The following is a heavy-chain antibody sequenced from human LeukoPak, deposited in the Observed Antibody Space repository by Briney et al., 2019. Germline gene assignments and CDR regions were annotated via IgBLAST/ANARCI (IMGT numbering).Heavy chain of an antibody. Sequence: GGSLRLSCAASGLTFSDHYMDWVRQAPGKGLEWVGRTRNKANRYTTEYSASVKGRFTVSRDDSKNSLYLQMDSLKTEDTTVYYCARGTSRGTLATDYFDYWRQGTLVTVSS. CDR3: ARGTSRGTLATDYFDY. CDR1: GLTFSDHY. J-gene: IGHJ4*02. CDR2: TRNKANRYTT. D-gene: IGHD5-12*01. V-gene: IGHV3-72*01.